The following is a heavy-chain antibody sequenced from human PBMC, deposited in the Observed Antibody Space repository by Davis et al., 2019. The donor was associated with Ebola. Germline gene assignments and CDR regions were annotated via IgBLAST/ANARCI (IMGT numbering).Heavy chain of an antibody. V-gene: IGHV3-23*01. CDR3: AKDLCSGGSCYPYYYGMDV. Sequence: GGSLRLSCAASGFTFSSYGMHWVRQAPRKGLEWVSAISHSGGSTYYADSVKGRFTISRDNSKNTLYLQMNSLRAEDTAVYYCAKDLCSGGSCYPYYYGMDVWGQGTTVTVSS. D-gene: IGHD2-15*01. J-gene: IGHJ6*02. CDR2: ISHSGGST. CDR1: GFTFSSYG.